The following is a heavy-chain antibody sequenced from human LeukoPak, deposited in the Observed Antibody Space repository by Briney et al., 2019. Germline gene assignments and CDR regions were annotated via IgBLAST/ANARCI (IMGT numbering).Heavy chain of an antibody. Sequence: PGGSLRLSCAASGFVFRDYWMTWVRQAPGKRLEWVANIKPDGNERNYVDSVKGRFTISIDSAKKSVYLQMNSLRVEDTAVYYCARGQTYYNYGSGSSLYWGQGTLVTVSS. CDR3: ARGQTYYNYGSGSSLY. CDR1: GFVFRDYW. D-gene: IGHD3-10*01. V-gene: IGHV3-7*01. J-gene: IGHJ4*02. CDR2: IKPDGNER.